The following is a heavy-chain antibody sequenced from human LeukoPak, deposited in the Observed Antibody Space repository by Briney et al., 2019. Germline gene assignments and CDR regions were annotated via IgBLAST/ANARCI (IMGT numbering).Heavy chain of an antibody. CDR2: ISYDGSNK. CDR1: GFTFSSYA. CDR3: ARDLLMITFGGVIVNIKDYFDY. V-gene: IGHV3-30*04. Sequence: GGSLRLSCAASGFTFSSYAMHWVRQAPGKGLEWVAVISYDGSNKYYADAVKGRFTISRDNSKNTLYLQMNSLRAEDTAVYYCARDLLMITFGGVIVNIKDYFDYWGQGTLVTVSS. J-gene: IGHJ4*02. D-gene: IGHD3-16*02.